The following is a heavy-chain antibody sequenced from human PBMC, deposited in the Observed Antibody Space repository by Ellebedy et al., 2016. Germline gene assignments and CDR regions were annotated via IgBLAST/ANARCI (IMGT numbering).Heavy chain of an antibody. CDR1: GYSFTSYW. J-gene: IGHJ4*02. V-gene: IGHV5-10-1*01. Sequence: GESLKISCKGSGYSFTSYWISWVRQKPGKGLEWMGRMNPSDSYTDYSPSLQGHVTMSADESISTAYLQWSSLKASDTAIYYCARLAVVPGAVPGKLMGDRYFDYWGQGTLVTVSS. D-gene: IGHD2-2*01. CDR3: ARLAVVPGAVPGKLMGDRYFDY. CDR2: MNPSDSYT.